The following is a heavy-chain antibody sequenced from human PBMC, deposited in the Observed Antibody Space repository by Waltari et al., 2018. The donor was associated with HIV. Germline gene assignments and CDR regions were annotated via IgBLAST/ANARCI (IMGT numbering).Heavy chain of an antibody. Sequence: QLQLQESGPGRVRPSETLSLTCTVSGGFIIGSTYYWGWIRQTPERGPEWFGSIKYRGSTFYKSSLKSRATMPMDTSKNQVSRRLISMTAAVTAVYYCMRRDDCISGHCPFDYWGQGILVTVSS. CDR2: IKYRGST. D-gene: IGHD2-15*01. J-gene: IGHJ4*02. CDR1: GGFIIGSTYY. V-gene: IGHV4-39*01. CDR3: MRRDDCISGHCPFDY.